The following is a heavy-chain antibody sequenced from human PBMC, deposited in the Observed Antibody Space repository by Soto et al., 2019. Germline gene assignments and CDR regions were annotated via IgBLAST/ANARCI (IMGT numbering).Heavy chain of an antibody. CDR1: GGSFSGYY. CDR2: INHSGST. J-gene: IGHJ4*02. D-gene: IGHD5-18*01. CDR3: ARGGYSQDPLRY. V-gene: IGHV4-34*01. Sequence: SETLSLTCAVYGGSFSGYYWSWIRQPPGKGLEWIGEINHSGSTNYNPSLKSRVTISVDTSKNQFSLKLSSVTAADTAVHYCARGGYSQDPLRYWGQGTLVTVSS.